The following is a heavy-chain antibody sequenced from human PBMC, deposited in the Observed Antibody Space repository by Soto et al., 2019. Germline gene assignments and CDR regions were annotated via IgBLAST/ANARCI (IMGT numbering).Heavy chain of an antibody. CDR2: ISGSGAGT. D-gene: IGHD2-15*01. Sequence: EVQLLESGGGLVQPGGSLRLSCAASGFTFSSYAMSWVRQAPGKGLEWVSVISGSGAGTYYADSVKGRFIISRDNSKNTVYLQMNSLRAEDTAAYYCAKFLVVGPPGYGMDVWGQGTTVTVSS. V-gene: IGHV3-23*01. J-gene: IGHJ6*02. CDR1: GFTFSSYA. CDR3: AKFLVVGPPGYGMDV.